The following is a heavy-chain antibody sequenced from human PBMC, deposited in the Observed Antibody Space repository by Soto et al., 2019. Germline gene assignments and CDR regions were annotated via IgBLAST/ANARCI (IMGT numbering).Heavy chain of an antibody. CDR2: IVIGSGNT. Sequence: SVKVSCKASGFTFTSSAVQWVRQARGQRLEWIGWIVIGSGNTNYAQKFQERVTITRXXXXSXXXMELXXLRXEDTAVYYCAADPDWNYGWGQGTLVTVSS. CDR3: AADPDWNYG. CDR1: GFTFTSSA. D-gene: IGHD1-7*01. J-gene: IGHJ4*02. V-gene: IGHV1-58*01.